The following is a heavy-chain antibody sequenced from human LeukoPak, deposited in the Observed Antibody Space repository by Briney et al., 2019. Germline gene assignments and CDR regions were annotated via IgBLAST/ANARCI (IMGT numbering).Heavy chain of an antibody. Sequence: PSETLSLTCAVYGGPFSGYYWSWIRQPPGKGLEWIGEINHSGSTNYNPSLKSRVTISVDTSKNQFSLKLSSVTAADTAVYYCAREGGSYYPHYYFDYWGQGTLVTVSS. CDR2: INHSGST. J-gene: IGHJ4*02. CDR3: AREGGSYYPHYYFDY. CDR1: GGPFSGYY. D-gene: IGHD1-26*01. V-gene: IGHV4-34*01.